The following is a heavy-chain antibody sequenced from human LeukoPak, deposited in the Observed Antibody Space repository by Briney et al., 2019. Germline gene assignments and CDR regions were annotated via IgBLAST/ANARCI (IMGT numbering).Heavy chain of an antibody. Sequence: GGSLGLSCAASGFTFNTFAMHWVRQPPGKGLEWVAVISHDGRNEYYADSVKGRFTISRDNPKNTLYLQVNSLRPEDTAVYYCARQPCSGGTCYFDYWGQGTLVTVSS. CDR3: ARQPCSGGTCYFDY. CDR2: ISHDGRNE. D-gene: IGHD2-15*01. CDR1: GFTFNTFA. V-gene: IGHV3-30*04. J-gene: IGHJ4*02.